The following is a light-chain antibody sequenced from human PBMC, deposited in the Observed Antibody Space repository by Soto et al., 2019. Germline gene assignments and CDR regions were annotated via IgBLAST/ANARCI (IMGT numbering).Light chain of an antibody. J-gene: IGKJ1*01. V-gene: IGKV3-20*01. CDR2: GAS. CDR1: QSVSSSY. Sequence: DIEMTQSPATLSVSPGERSTLSCMASQSVSSSYLAWYQQKPVQAPRLLISGASSRANCIPDRFSGSGSGTAFTLTIRRLEHEAFEVYYCPQYGSSQTFGQGTQVDIK. CDR3: PQYGSSQT.